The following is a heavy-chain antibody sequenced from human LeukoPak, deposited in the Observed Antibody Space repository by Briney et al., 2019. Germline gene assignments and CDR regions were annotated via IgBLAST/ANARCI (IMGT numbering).Heavy chain of an antibody. D-gene: IGHD1-26*01. CDR1: GYTFTGYY. CDR3: ARHPYSGSYHSDY. Sequence: ASVKVSCKASGYTFTGYYMHWVRQAPGQGLEWMGWINPNSGGTNYAQKFQGRVTMTRDTSISTAYMELSRLRSDDTAVYYCARHPYSGSYHSDYWGQGTLVTVSS. V-gene: IGHV1-2*02. CDR2: INPNSGGT. J-gene: IGHJ4*02.